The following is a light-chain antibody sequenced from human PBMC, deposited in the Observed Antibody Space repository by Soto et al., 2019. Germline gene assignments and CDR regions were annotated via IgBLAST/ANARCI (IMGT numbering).Light chain of an antibody. CDR3: LQDYNYPPS. Sequence: AIQMTQSPSSLSASVGDRVSISCRASDDIRDDLGWYQQKPGKAPILLIYAASILQSGVPSRFSGCGSGTDFTLTISSLQPEDFATYFCLQDYNYPPSFGGGTKVEI. CDR2: AAS. V-gene: IGKV1-6*02. CDR1: DDIRDD. J-gene: IGKJ4*01.